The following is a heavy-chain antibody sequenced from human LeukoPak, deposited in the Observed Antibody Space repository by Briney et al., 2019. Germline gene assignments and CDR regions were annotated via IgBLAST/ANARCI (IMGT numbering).Heavy chain of an antibody. V-gene: IGHV3-48*01. J-gene: IGHJ4*02. Sequence: GWSLRLSRAGSGLTFSSYNMNWLRQAPGKELDWVSYISSSSSPIFYADSVKGRFTISRDNAKNSLYLQMNSLRAEDTAVYYCARDRRVSGFDYWGQGTLVTVSS. CDR3: ARDRRVSGFDY. CDR1: GLTFSSYN. CDR2: ISSSSSPI.